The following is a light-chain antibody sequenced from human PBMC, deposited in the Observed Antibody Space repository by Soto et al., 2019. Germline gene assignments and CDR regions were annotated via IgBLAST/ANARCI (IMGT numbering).Light chain of an antibody. V-gene: IGLV2-18*02. Sequence: QSALTQPPSVSGSPGQSVAISCTGTSSDVGSYNRVSWYQQPPGTAPKLIISEVSNRPSGVSDRFSGSKSGNTASLTISGLQAEDEGDYYCSSYTISSTYVFGTGTKLTVL. CDR1: SSDVGSYNR. CDR3: SSYTISSTYV. J-gene: IGLJ1*01. CDR2: EVS.